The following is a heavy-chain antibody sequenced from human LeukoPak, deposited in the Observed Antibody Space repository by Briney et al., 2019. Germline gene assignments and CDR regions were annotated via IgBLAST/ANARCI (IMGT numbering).Heavy chain of an antibody. CDR3: AKDYGGTRRAIDI. J-gene: IGHJ3*02. V-gene: IGHV3-74*01. Sequence: GGTLRLSCAASGFTFNSYWMHWVRQAPGKGLVWVSRLNYDGTTTIYADSVKGRFTISRDNAKNTLYLQINSLRVEDMAVYYCAKDYGGTRRAIDIWGQGTMVTVSS. D-gene: IGHD4-23*01. CDR2: LNYDGTTT. CDR1: GFTFNSYW.